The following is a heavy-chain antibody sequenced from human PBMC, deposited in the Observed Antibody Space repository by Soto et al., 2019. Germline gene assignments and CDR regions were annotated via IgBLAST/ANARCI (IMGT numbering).Heavy chain of an antibody. CDR1: GGSISSGGYY. CDR2: IYYSGST. Sequence: PAETLSLTCTVSGGSISSGGYYWSWIRQHPGKGLEWIGDIYYSGSTYYNPSLKSRVTITVDTSKNQSSLKLSSVTAADTAVYYCAINNRVAPPPGKAFDIWGQGTMVTVSS. V-gene: IGHV4-31*03. J-gene: IGHJ3*02. CDR3: AINNRVAPPPGKAFDI. D-gene: IGHD1-20*01.